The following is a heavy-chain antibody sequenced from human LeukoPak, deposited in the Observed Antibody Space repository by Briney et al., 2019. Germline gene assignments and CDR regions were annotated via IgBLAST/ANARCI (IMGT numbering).Heavy chain of an antibody. V-gene: IGHV3-30*04. Sequence: GGSLRLSCAASGITFSSYAMHWVRQAPGKGLEWVAVISHDGRSKYYADSVKGRFTISRDNSKNTLYLQMSSLRAEDTAVYYCARDGSDDYGDYVGYYFDYWGRGTLVTVSS. CDR1: GITFSSYA. D-gene: IGHD4-17*01. CDR3: ARDGSDDYGDYVGYYFDY. J-gene: IGHJ4*02. CDR2: ISHDGRSK.